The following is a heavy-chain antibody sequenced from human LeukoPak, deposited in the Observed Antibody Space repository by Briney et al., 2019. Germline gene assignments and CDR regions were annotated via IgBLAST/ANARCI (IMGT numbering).Heavy chain of an antibody. Sequence: ASVKVSCKASGYSLRSYAMSWVRQAPGQGPEYMGWIRTNTGNPTYAPGFRGRFAFSLDTPASTSYMQINSLKAEDTAVYYCARSSGPDMYSSFDYWGQGTLVTVSS. V-gene: IGHV7-4-1*02. CDR1: GYSLRSYA. CDR3: ARSSGPDMYSSFDY. J-gene: IGHJ4*02. D-gene: IGHD6-19*01. CDR2: IRTNTGNP.